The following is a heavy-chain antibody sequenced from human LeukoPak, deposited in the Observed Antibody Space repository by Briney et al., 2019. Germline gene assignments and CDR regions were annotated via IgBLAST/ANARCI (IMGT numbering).Heavy chain of an antibody. D-gene: IGHD3-10*01. V-gene: IGHV3-23*01. CDR3: AKVMTRTMVRGVPPSDY. J-gene: IGHJ4*02. CDR2: ISGSGGST. Sequence: HPGGSLRLSCAASGFTFSSYAMSWVRQAPGKGLEWVSAISGSGGSTYYADSVKGRFTIFRDNSKNTLYLQMNSLRAEDTAVYYCAKVMTRTMVRGVPPSDYWGQGTLVTVSS. CDR1: GFTFSSYA.